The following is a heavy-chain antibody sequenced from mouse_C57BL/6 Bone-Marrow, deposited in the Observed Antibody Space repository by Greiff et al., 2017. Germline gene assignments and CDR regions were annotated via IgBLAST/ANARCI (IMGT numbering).Heavy chain of an antibody. Sequence: EVKLMESGGGLVQPGGSLKLSCAASGFTFSDYYMYWVRQTPEKRLEWVAYISNGGGSTYYPDTVKGRFTISRDNAKNTLYLQMSRLKSEDTAMYYCARLGPWYFDVWGTGTTVTVSS. CDR3: ARLGPWYFDV. D-gene: IGHD4-1*01. V-gene: IGHV5-12*01. CDR2: ISNGGGST. J-gene: IGHJ1*03. CDR1: GFTFSDYY.